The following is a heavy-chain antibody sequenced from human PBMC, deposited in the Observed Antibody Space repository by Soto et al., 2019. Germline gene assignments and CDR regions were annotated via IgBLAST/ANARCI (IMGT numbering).Heavy chain of an antibody. CDR1: GGSISSGGYY. Sequence: QVQLQESGPGLVKPSQTLSLTCTVSGGSISSGGYYWSWIRQHPGKGLEWIGYIYYSGSTYYNPSLKSRVTISVDTSKNQFSLKLNSVTAADTAVYYCARDPQRNQYDSSGKAFDIWGQGTMVTVSS. CDR2: IYYSGST. J-gene: IGHJ3*02. D-gene: IGHD3-22*01. CDR3: ARDPQRNQYDSSGKAFDI. V-gene: IGHV4-31*03.